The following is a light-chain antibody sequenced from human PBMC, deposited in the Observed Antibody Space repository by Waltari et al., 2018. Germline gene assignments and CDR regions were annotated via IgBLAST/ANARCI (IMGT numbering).Light chain of an antibody. CDR1: QSISSH. CDR3: QQYNNWPLT. J-gene: IGKJ4*01. Sequence: ETVMTQSPATLSALPGERVTLSCGASQSISSHVAWYQQKPGQPPRRVIYSASSRATGVPVRFSGSGSGTDFTLTISNLQSEDFAVYYCQQYNNWPLTFGGGTKVEL. CDR2: SAS. V-gene: IGKV3-15*01.